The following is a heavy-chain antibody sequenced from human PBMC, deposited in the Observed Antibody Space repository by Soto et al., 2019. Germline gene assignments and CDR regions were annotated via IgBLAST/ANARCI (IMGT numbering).Heavy chain of an antibody. D-gene: IGHD3-9*01. V-gene: IGHV1-69*13. Sequence: ASVKVSCKASGGTFSSYAISWVRQAPGQGLEWMGGIIPIFGTANYAQKFQGRVTITAGESTSTAYMELSSLRSEDTAVYYCARASRIRYFDWLFPQELNWFDPWGQGTLVTVSS. CDR2: IIPIFGTA. J-gene: IGHJ5*02. CDR1: GGTFSSYA. CDR3: ARASRIRYFDWLFPQELNWFDP.